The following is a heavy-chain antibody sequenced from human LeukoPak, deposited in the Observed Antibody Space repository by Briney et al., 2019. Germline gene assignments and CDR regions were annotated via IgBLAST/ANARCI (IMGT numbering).Heavy chain of an antibody. V-gene: IGHV4-39*07. CDR3: ARGPRWLQDYFNY. D-gene: IGHD5-24*01. CDR1: GGSISSSSYY. Sequence: SETLSLTCTVSGGSISSSSYYWGWIRQPPGKGLEWVGSIYYSGTTYYNPSLKSRVTISVDTSENQFSLKLNSVTAADTAVYYCARGPRWLQDYFNYWGEGTLVTVSS. CDR2: IYYSGTT. J-gene: IGHJ4*02.